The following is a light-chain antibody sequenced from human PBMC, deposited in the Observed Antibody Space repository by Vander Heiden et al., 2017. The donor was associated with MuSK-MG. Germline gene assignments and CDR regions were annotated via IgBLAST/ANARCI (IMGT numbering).Light chain of an antibody. V-gene: IGLV2-14*03. CDR3: SSYTTSSTRV. J-gene: IGLJ1*01. CDR1: SSDVGGYNY. Sequence: QSALTQPASVSGSPEQSITISCTGTSSDVGGYNYVSWYQRHPGKAPQLIIYDVSNRPSGVSNRFSGSKSGNTASLTISGLQAEDEADYYCSSYTTSSTRVFGSGTTITVL. CDR2: DVS.